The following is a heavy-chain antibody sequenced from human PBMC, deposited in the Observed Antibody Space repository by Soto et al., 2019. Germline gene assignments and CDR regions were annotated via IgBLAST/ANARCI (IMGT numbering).Heavy chain of an antibody. J-gene: IGHJ4*02. D-gene: IGHD6-19*01. Sequence: PGGSLRLSCAASGFTFSSYAMHWVRQAPGKGLEWVAVISYDGSNKYYADSVKGRFTISRDNSKNTLYLQMNSLRAEDTAVYYCARDREWLGQEFDYWGQGTLVTVSS. CDR2: ISYDGSNK. CDR1: GFTFSSYA. V-gene: IGHV3-30-3*01. CDR3: ARDREWLGQEFDY.